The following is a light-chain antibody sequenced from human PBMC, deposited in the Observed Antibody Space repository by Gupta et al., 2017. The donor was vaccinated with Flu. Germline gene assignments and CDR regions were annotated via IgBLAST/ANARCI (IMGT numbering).Light chain of an antibody. V-gene: IGKV1-5*03. CDR2: MAS. CDR1: QSIRNW. CDR3: QQDDTYSET. J-gene: IGKJ2*01. Sequence: PSTLSASVGDRVSITCRASQSIRNWMAWYQQKPVKAPSLLIYMASTAESGVPERFSGSGSGTEFTLTISILHPDDFATYYCQQDDTYSETFGQGTRLEI.